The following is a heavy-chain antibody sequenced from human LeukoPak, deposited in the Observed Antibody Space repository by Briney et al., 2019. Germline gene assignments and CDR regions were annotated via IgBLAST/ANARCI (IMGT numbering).Heavy chain of an antibody. J-gene: IGHJ4*02. V-gene: IGHV3-74*01. CDR1: GFTFSSYW. CDR2: INTDGSST. D-gene: IGHD3-10*01. Sequence: PGGSLRLSCAASGFTFSSYWMHWVRQAPGKGLVWVSRINTDGSSTSYADSVKGRFTISRDNAKNTLYLQMNSLRAEDTAVYYCARDPLMGTMVRGAPFDYWGQGTLVTVSS. CDR3: ARDPLMGTMVRGAPFDY.